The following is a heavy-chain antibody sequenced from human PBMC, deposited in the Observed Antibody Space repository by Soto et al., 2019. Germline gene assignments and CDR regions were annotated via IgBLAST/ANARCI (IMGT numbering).Heavy chain of an antibody. Sequence: QVQLQESGPGLVKPSQTLSLTCTVSGGSIRSGGYYWSWIRQHPGKGLEWIGYFYYSGNTYYNPSLKSRLTISGDTSKNQFSLNLSSMTAADTAVYYCARAMGAINYFDYWGQGTLVTVSS. V-gene: IGHV4-31*03. CDR1: GGSIRSGGYY. D-gene: IGHD1-26*01. CDR3: ARAMGAINYFDY. J-gene: IGHJ4*02. CDR2: FYYSGNT.